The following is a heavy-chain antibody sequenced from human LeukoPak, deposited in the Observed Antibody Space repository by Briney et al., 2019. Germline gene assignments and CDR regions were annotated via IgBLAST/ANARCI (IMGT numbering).Heavy chain of an antibody. Sequence: ASVKVSCKASGYTFTSNYIHWVRQAPGQGLEWMGMIYPRDGSTSYAQKLQGRVTMTTDTSTSTAYMELRSLRSDDTAVYYCARDPGAYGDGCDYWGQGTLVTVSS. CDR3: ARDPGAYGDGCDY. J-gene: IGHJ4*02. CDR1: GYTFTSNY. D-gene: IGHD4-17*01. V-gene: IGHV1-46*01. CDR2: IYPRDGST.